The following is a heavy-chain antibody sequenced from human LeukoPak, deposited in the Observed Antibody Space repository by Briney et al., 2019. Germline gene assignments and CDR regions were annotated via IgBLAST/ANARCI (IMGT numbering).Heavy chain of an antibody. CDR1: GFTFSSYA. J-gene: IGHJ4*02. CDR2: ISGSGGST. CDR3: AKWRRWLLQSTRYFDY. Sequence: GGSLRLSCAASGFTFSSYAMSWVCQAPGKGLEWVSAISGSGGSTYYADSVKGRFTISRDNSKNTLYLQMNSLRAEDTAVYYCAKWRRWLLQSTRYFDYWGQGTLVTVSS. V-gene: IGHV3-23*01. D-gene: IGHD5-24*01.